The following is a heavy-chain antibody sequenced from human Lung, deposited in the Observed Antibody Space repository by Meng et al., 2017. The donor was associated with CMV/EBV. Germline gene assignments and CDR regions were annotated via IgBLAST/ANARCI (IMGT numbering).Heavy chain of an antibody. J-gene: IGHJ6*02. V-gene: IGHV1-46*01. CDR1: Y. Sequence: YMHWVRQAPGQGLEWMGIINPSGGSTSYEQKFQGRVTMTRDTSTSTVYMELSSLRSEDTAVYYCARDDLRYDSSSSGASYHYYGMDVWGQGTTVTVSS. D-gene: IGHD6-6*01. CDR2: INPSGGST. CDR3: ARDDLRYDSSSSGASYHYYGMDV.